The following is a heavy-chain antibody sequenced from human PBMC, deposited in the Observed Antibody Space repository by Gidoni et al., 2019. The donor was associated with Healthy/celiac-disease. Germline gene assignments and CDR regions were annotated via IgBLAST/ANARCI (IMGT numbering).Heavy chain of an antibody. V-gene: IGHV3-30*18. CDR3: AKDKWELLDYFDY. J-gene: IGHJ4*02. Sequence: QVQLVESGGGVVQPGRSLRLSCAASGFTFSSYGMHWVRQAPGKGLEWVAVISYDGSNKYYADSVKGRFTISRDNSKNTLYLQMNSLRAEDTAVYYCAKDKWELLDYFDYWGQGTLVTVSS. CDR1: GFTFSSYG. D-gene: IGHD1-26*01. CDR2: ISYDGSNK.